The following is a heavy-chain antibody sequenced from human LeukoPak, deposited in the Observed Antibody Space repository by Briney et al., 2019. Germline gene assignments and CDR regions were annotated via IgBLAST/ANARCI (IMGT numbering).Heavy chain of an antibody. V-gene: IGHV4-39*07. J-gene: IGHJ5*02. CDR1: GGPISSTTYY. CDR3: ARGDPTSAVAGTMNWFDP. D-gene: IGHD6-19*01. Sequence: SETLSLTCTVSGGPISSTTYYWGWIRQPPGKGLEWVGSIFYSGSTNYNPSLKSRVTISVDTSKNQFSLKLSSVTAADTAVYYCARGDPTSAVAGTMNWFDPWGQGTLVTVSS. CDR2: IFYSGST.